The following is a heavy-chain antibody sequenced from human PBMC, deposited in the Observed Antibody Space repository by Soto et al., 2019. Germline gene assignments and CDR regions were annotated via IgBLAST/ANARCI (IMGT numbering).Heavy chain of an antibody. D-gene: IGHD3-3*01. CDR1: GGSISSSSYY. V-gene: IGHV4-39*07. CDR2: IYYSGST. Sequence: SETLSLTCTVPGGSISSSSYYWGWIRQPPGKGLEWIGSIYYSGSTHYNPSLKSRITISVDMSKNQVSLKLSSVTAADTAVYYCARNIAYSDFWSGYFDHWGQGALVTVSS. J-gene: IGHJ4*02. CDR3: ARNIAYSDFWSGYFDH.